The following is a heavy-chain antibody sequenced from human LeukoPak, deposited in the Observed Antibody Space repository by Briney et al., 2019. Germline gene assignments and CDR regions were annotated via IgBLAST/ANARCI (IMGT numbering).Heavy chain of an antibody. J-gene: IGHJ4*02. Sequence: QPGGSLRLSCAASGFTFSSYWMTWVRQAPGEGLEWVSTITGSDDRTYYADSVKGRFTISRDYSKNTVHLQLNSLRAEDTAMYYCAKGPRLGSGYHPDYWGQGTLVTVSS. CDR2: ITGSDDRT. V-gene: IGHV3-23*01. D-gene: IGHD3-22*01. CDR3: AKGPRLGSGYHPDY. CDR1: GFTFSSYW.